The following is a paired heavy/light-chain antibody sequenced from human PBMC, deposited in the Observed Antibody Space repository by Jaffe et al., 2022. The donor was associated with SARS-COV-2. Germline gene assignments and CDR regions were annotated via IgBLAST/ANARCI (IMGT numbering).Heavy chain of an antibody. D-gene: IGHD3-22*01. J-gene: IGHJ3*02. CDR2: LDYSGIT. V-gene: IGHV4-39*01. CDR3: ARHIPTTEYYYDSRRAFDI. CDR1: GGSISSTTYY. Sequence: QLQVQESGPGLVKPSETLSLTCTVSGGSISSTTYYWGWIRQPPGKGLEWIGSLDYSGITYYNPSLKSRVTVSVDTSKNQFSLKLGSVTAADTAVYYCARHIPTTEYYYDSRRAFDIWGQGTMVTVS.
Light chain of an antibody. Sequence: HSALTQPPSASGSPGQSVTISCTGTSSDIGRYNYVSWYQQHPGKAPKLIIYDVSKRPSGVPDRFSGSKSGNTASLTVSGLQAEDEADYYCSSHAGSGNLVFGNGTKVTVL. V-gene: IGLV2-8*01. J-gene: IGLJ1*01. CDR1: SSDIGRYNY. CDR3: SSHAGSGNLV. CDR2: DVS.